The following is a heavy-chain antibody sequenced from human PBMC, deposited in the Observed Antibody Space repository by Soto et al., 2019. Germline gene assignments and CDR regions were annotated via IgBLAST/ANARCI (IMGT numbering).Heavy chain of an antibody. V-gene: IGHV3-23*01. J-gene: IGHJ6*02. CDR1: GFRFSNFF. CDR2: ITSTGGDT. Sequence: XVCLRRSSATCGFRFSNFFMRWVGQTPGKGLEWVSTITSTGGDTYYTDSVKGRFTISRDNSKNTLYLQMSSLRAEDTALYYRTQESSDRHHMDVWGQGTTVTVSS. CDR3: TQESSDRHHMDV.